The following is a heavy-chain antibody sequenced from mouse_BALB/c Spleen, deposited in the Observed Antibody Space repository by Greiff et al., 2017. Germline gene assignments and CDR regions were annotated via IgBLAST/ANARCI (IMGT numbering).Heavy chain of an antibody. J-gene: IGHJ1*01. V-gene: IGHV5-17*02. Sequence: EVKLMESGGGLVQPGGSRKLSCAASGFTFSSFGMHWVRQAPEKGLEWVAYISSGSSTIYYADTVKGRFTISRDNPKNTLFLQMTSLRSEDTAMYYCARSYYYGSRPYWYFDVGGAGTTVTVSS. D-gene: IGHD1-1*01. CDR3: ARSYYYGSRPYWYFDV. CDR2: ISSGSSTI. CDR1: GFTFSSFG.